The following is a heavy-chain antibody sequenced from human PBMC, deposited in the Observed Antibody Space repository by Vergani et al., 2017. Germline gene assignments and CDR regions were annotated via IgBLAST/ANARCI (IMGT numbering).Heavy chain of an antibody. V-gene: IGHV3-30*18. Sequence: QVQLVNSGGDVVQPGGSLRVSCVASGFTFRSYGMHRVRQAPGKGLEWVALISSAGNTRQYADSVQGRFTISRDNSRNTLYLQMNGLRPDDTAVYFCAKTYAGSPIFDSWGQGTLVTVSS. J-gene: IGHJ4*02. CDR3: AKTYAGSPIFDS. D-gene: IGHD4-23*01. CDR2: ISSAGNTR. CDR1: GFTFRSYG.